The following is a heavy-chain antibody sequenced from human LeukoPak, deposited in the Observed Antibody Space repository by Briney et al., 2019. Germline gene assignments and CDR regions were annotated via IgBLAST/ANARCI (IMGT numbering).Heavy chain of an antibody. Sequence: SETLSLTRTVSGGSISSSSYYWGWIRQPPGKGLEWIGSIYYSGSTYYNPSLKSRVTISVDTSKNQFSLKLSSVTAADTAVYYCAREVTVAGTYYYYYMDVWGKGTTVTVSS. J-gene: IGHJ6*03. CDR2: IYYSGST. V-gene: IGHV4-39*07. D-gene: IGHD6-19*01. CDR3: AREVTVAGTYYYYYMDV. CDR1: GGSISSSSYY.